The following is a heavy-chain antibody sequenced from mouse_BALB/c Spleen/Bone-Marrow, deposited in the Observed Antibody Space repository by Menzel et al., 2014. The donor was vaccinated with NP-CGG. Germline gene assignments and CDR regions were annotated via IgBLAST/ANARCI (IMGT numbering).Heavy chain of an antibody. J-gene: IGHJ3*01. CDR2: INPSNGGA. D-gene: IGHD2-2*01. V-gene: IGHV1S81*02. Sequence: QVQLQQPGAELVKPGASVKLSCKASGYTFTSYYMYWVKQRPGQGLEWIGEINPSNGGADFNEKFKIKATLNVDKSSSTAYMQLSSLTSEDSAVYYCTTSRGYNWFAYWGQGTLVTVSA. CDR1: GYTFTSYY. CDR3: TTSRGYNWFAY.